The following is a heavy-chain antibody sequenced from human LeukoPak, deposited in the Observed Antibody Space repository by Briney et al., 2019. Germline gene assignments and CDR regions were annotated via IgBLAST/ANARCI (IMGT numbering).Heavy chain of an antibody. CDR1: GGSISSYY. CDR2: IYYSGST. J-gene: IGHJ4*02. D-gene: IGHD2-21*02. V-gene: IGHV4-59*01. CDR3: ARDLGGDLDY. Sequence: SETLSLTCTVSGGSISSYYWSWIRQPPGKGLEWIGYIYYSGSTNYNPSLKSRDTISVDTSKNQFSLKLSSVTAADTAVYYCARDLGGDLDYWGQGTLVTVSS.